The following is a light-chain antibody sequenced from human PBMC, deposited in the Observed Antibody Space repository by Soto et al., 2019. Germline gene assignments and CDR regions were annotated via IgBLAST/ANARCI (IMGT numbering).Light chain of an antibody. J-gene: IGKJ2*01. CDR2: DAS. Sequence: EIVLTQSPGTLSLSPGERATLSCRASQSVSSNYLAWYQQRPGQAPRLLIYDASSRATGVPDRFSGSGSGTDFILIISRLEPEDFAVYYCQQFGTSPYTFGQGTKVDIK. V-gene: IGKV3-20*01. CDR1: QSVSSNY. CDR3: QQFGTSPYT.